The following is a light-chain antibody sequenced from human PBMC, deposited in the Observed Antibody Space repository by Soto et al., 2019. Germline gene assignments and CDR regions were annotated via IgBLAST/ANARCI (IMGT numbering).Light chain of an antibody. V-gene: IGKV3-20*01. CDR1: QTISSNY. Sequence: DIVLTQSPGTLSVSPGERATLSCRASQTISSNYLAWYQQKPGQPPSLLIYGTSSRATGIPDRFSGSGSETDFTLTISRLEPEDSAIYYCQQYGSWTFGQGTKVEIK. CDR2: GTS. CDR3: QQYGSWT. J-gene: IGKJ1*01.